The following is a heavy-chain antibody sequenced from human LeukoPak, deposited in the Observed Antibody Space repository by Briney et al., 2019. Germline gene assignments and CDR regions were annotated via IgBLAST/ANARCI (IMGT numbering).Heavy chain of an antibody. CDR3: AREVAYNWNSLAY. CDR1: GYSLTDYY. V-gene: IGHV1-2*02. D-gene: IGHD1/OR15-1a*01. J-gene: IGHJ4*02. CDR2: INPNSGVT. Sequence: ASVRVSCKASGYSLTDYYLHWVRQAPGQGFEWMGWINPNSGVTSYPQKFQGRVSMTRDTSISTAYMDLSSLKSDDTAVYFCAREVAYNWNSLAYWGQGTLVTVSS.